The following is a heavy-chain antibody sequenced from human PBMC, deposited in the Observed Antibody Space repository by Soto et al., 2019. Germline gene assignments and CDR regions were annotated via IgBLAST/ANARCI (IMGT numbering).Heavy chain of an antibody. CDR1: GYTFTSYD. D-gene: IGHD2-15*01. CDR2: MNPNSGNT. V-gene: IGHV1-8*01. CDR3: AGGRRYCRGGSCYYYFDY. J-gene: IGHJ4*02. Sequence: QVQLVQSGAEVKKPGASVKVSCKASGYTFTSYDINWVRQATGQGLEWMGWMNPNSGNTGYAQKFQGRVTMTRSTAIRTAYKELSSLRSEDTDVYYCAGGRRYCRGGSCYYYFDYWGQGTLVTVSS.